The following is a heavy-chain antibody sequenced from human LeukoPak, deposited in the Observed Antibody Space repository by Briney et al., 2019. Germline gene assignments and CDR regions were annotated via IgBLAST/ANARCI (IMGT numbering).Heavy chain of an antibody. CDR3: ARLGGGYHFYFLDH. CDR2: ISYSGST. Sequence: SETLSLTCTVSGGSISSDGYYWSWIRQPPGKGLEWIGYISYSGSTNYNPSLKSRVTISVDTSKNQFSLKLRSVTAADTAVYYCARLGGGYHFYFLDHWGQGTLVTVSS. D-gene: IGHD5-24*01. V-gene: IGHV4-61*08. CDR1: GGSISSDGYY. J-gene: IGHJ4*02.